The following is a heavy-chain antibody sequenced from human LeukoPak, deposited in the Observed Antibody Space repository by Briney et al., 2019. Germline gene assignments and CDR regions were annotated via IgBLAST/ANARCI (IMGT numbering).Heavy chain of an antibody. Sequence: GGSLRLSCAASGFTFSTYSMNWVRQAPGKGLEWVSAISGSGVSTYYADSVKGRFTISRDKSKNTLYLQMNSLRAEDTAVYYCAGYNCSSTTCYTGGFDYWGQGTLVTVSS. CDR1: GFTFSTYS. V-gene: IGHV3-23*01. CDR2: ISGSGVST. D-gene: IGHD2-2*02. J-gene: IGHJ4*02. CDR3: AGYNCSSTTCYTGGFDY.